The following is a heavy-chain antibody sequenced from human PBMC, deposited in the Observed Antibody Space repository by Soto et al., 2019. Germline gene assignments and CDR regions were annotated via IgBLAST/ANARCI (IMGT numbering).Heavy chain of an antibody. D-gene: IGHD3-10*01. Sequence: EGQLLESGGGLVQPGGSLRLSCVASGFTFKNFAMTWVRQAPGKGMEWVSAIGGSGSSANYADSVKGRFTVSRDDSKSTLYLQMSDLRVDDTALYYCAKDAVAYNGEWDWFDLWGQGTLVTVSS. CDR1: GFTFKNFA. CDR3: AKDAVAYNGEWDWFDL. V-gene: IGHV3-23*01. J-gene: IGHJ5*02. CDR2: IGGSGSSA.